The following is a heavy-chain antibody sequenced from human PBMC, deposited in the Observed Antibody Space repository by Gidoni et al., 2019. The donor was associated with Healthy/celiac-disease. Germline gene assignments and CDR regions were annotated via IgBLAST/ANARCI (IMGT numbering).Heavy chain of an antibody. J-gene: IGHJ5*02. CDR2: ISYDGSNK. CDR3: AKDNVYWSWYPSWFDP. Sequence: QVQLVESGGGVVQPGRSLRLSCAASGFTFSSYGMHWVRQAPGKGLEWVAVISYDGSNKYYADSVKGRFTISRDNSKNTLYLQMNSLRAEDTAVYYCAKDNVYWSWYPSWFDPWGQGTLVTVSS. CDR1: GFTFSSYG. V-gene: IGHV3-30*18. D-gene: IGHD6-13*01.